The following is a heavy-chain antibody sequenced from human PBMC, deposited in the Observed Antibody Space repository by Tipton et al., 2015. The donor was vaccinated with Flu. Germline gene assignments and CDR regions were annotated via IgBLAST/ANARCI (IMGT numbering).Heavy chain of an antibody. CDR2: ISTTGNT. V-gene: IGHV4-4*07. CDR1: GGSISAYY. Sequence: TLSLTCSVSGGSISAYYWIWIRQPAGKGLEWIGRISTTGNTFYNPSLRSRVTMSVDTSKDQFSLALNSVTAADTAVYYCATETYYYDGSGYYRSLDSWGQGTLVTVSS. CDR3: ATETYYYDGSGYYRSLDS. J-gene: IGHJ4*02. D-gene: IGHD3-22*01.